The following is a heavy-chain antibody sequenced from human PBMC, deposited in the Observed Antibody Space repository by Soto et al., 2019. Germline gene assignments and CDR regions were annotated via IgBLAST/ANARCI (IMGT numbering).Heavy chain of an antibody. D-gene: IGHD5-18*01. V-gene: IGHV1-69*12. Sequence: QVQLVQSGAEVKKPGSSVKVSCKASGGTFSSYAISWVRQAPGQGLEWMGGIIPIFGTANYAQKFQGRVTITADESKSTAYMELSSLRSEDTAVYYCARDLEGYSYGWGGPYYFDYWGQGTLVTVSS. CDR1: GGTFSSYA. CDR3: ARDLEGYSYGWGGPYYFDY. CDR2: IIPIFGTA. J-gene: IGHJ4*02.